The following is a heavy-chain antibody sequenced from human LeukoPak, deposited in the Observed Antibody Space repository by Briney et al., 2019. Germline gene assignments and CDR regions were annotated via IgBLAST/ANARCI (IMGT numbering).Heavy chain of an antibody. CDR3: ARYRSGSANWFDP. CDR1: GYTFTGHH. Sequence: GASVKVSCKASGYTFTGHHMHWVRQAPGQGLEWMGWISAYNGNTNYAQKLQGRVTMTTDTSTSTAYMELRSLRSDDTAVYYCARYRSGSANWFDPWGQGTLVTVSS. V-gene: IGHV1-18*04. J-gene: IGHJ5*02. CDR2: ISAYNGNT. D-gene: IGHD1-26*01.